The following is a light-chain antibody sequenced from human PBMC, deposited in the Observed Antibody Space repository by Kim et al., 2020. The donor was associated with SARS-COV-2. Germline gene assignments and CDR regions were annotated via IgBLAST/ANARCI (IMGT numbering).Light chain of an antibody. V-gene: IGLV3-21*04. CDR1: NIGTKS. Sequence: PGKTARITCGGNNIGTKSVHWYQQKPGQAPVLVIYYDSDRPSGIPERFSGSNSGNTATLTISRVEAGDEADYYCQVWDSTSDHVVFGGGTQLTVL. CDR2: YDS. J-gene: IGLJ2*01. CDR3: QVWDSTSDHVV.